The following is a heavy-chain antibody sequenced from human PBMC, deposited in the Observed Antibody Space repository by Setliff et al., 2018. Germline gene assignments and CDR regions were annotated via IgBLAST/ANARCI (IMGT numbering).Heavy chain of an antibody. Sequence: SETLSLTCTVSGGSISSYYWSWIRQPPGKGLEWIGYIYNSGSTNYNPSLKSRVTISVDTSKNQISLKLTSVTAADTAVYYCARPHSGLGLDYFYGMDVWGRGTTVTVSS. CDR3: ARPHSGLGLDYFYGMDV. CDR1: GGSISSYY. J-gene: IGHJ6*02. V-gene: IGHV4-59*01. D-gene: IGHD2-8*02. CDR2: IYNSGST.